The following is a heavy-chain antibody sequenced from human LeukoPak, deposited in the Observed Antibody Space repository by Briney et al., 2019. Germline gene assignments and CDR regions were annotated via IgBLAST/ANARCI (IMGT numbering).Heavy chain of an antibody. CDR3: ARGGRRDGYNLGENFDY. J-gene: IGHJ4*02. V-gene: IGHV4-59*08. CDR1: GGSISRYY. D-gene: IGHD5-24*01. Sequence: SETLSLTCAVSGGSISRYYWSWIRQPPGKGLEWIGYIDDNGSTKYNPSLKSRVTISVDTSKNQFSLKLRSVTAADTAVYYCARGGRRDGYNLGENFDYWGQGTLVTVSS. CDR2: IDDNGST.